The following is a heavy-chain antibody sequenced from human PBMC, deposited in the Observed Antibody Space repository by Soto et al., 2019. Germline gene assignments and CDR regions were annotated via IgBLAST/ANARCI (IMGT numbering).Heavy chain of an antibody. J-gene: IGHJ4*02. Sequence: QVQLVQSGAEVKKPGASMKVSCKTSGYTFSSHGISWVRQAPGQGLEWMGWINPSSGNTHFAQKVQGRVTLPTDSSTSTAYMELRSLTSDDTAMYYCAREIDSGYIHDVDYWGQGTLVPVSS. D-gene: IGHD5-12*01. V-gene: IGHV1-18*04. CDR3: AREIDSGYIHDVDY. CDR1: GYTFSSHG. CDR2: INPSSGNT.